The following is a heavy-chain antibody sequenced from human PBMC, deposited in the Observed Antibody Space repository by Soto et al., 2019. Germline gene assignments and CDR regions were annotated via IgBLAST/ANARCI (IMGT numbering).Heavy chain of an antibody. J-gene: IGHJ4*02. V-gene: IGHV1-8*01. Sequence: EASVKVSCKASGYTFTSYDINWVRQATGQGLEWMGWMNPNSGNTGYAQKFQGRVTMTRNTSISTAYMELSSLRSEDTAVYYCARAYCSGGSCYSAGWGPAIDYWGQGTLVTVSS. CDR1: GYTFTSYD. CDR2: MNPNSGNT. CDR3: ARAYCSGGSCYSAGWGPAIDY. D-gene: IGHD2-15*01.